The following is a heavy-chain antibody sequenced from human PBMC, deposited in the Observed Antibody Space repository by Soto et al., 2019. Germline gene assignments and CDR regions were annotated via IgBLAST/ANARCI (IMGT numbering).Heavy chain of an antibody. V-gene: IGHV3-53*05. CDR3: ARGLGEQQLVVDY. J-gene: IGHJ4*02. Sequence: PGGSLRLSCAASGFTVSNTYMTWVRQPPGKGLECVSVIYTAGGTNYADSVKGRFIISRDNSKNTLYLQMNSLRAEDTAVYYCARGLGEQQLVVDYWGQGTLVTVSS. CDR2: IYTAGGT. D-gene: IGHD6-13*01. CDR1: GFTVSNTY.